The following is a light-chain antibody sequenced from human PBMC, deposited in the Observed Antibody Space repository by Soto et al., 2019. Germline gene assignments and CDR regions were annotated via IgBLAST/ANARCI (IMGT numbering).Light chain of an antibody. CDR3: KSYAGSNTYV. J-gene: IGLJ1*01. CDR2: EVV. V-gene: IGLV2-8*01. CDR1: KNDTGVYDF. Sequence: QSPLTQPPSASGSPGQSFTISCTGTKNDTGVYDFVSWYQHHPGKAPRLIIYEVVQRPSGVPDRFSGSKSGNTASLTVSGLQAADEADYFCKSYAGSNTYVFGSGTKVTVL.